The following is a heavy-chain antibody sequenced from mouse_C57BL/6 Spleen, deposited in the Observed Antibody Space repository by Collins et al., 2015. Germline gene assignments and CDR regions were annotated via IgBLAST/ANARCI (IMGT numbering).Heavy chain of an antibody. J-gene: IGHJ2*01. Sequence: QIQLVQSGPELKKPGETVKISCKASGYTFTDYSMHWVKQAPGKGLKWMGWINTETGEPTYADDFKGRFAFSLETSASTAYLQINNLKNEDTATYFCARRWGSTMITGYFDYWGQGTTLTVSS. D-gene: IGHD2-4*01. CDR3: ARRWGSTMITGYFDY. CDR1: GYTFTDYS. V-gene: IGHV9-2-1*01. CDR2: INTETGEP.